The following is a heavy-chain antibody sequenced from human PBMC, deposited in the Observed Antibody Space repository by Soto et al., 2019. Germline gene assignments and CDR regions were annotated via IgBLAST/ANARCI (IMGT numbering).Heavy chain of an antibody. CDR2: INAANGDT. Sequence: GASVKVSCKTSGYTFTTYAIHWVRQTPGQRLEWMGRINAANGDTKFSQDFQDRVTITRDTSASTAYMDLSSLTSADTAVYYCARGPSSGFHYYYYHGMDVWGQGTTVTVSS. D-gene: IGHD6-19*01. V-gene: IGHV1-3*01. CDR1: GYTFTTYA. J-gene: IGHJ6*02. CDR3: ARGPSSGFHYYYYHGMDV.